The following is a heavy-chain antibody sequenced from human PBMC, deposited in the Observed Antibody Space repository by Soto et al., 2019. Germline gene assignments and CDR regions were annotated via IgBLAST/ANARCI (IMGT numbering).Heavy chain of an antibody. D-gene: IGHD4-17*01. V-gene: IGHV3-33*01. CDR1: GFTFSSYG. Sequence: QVQLVESGGGVVQPGRSLRLSCAASGFTFSSYGMHWVRQAPGKGLEWVAATWYEGSNKYYADSVKGRFTISRDKSKNTVYLQMNSLRAEDTAVYYCATDPLTTVTTDGMDGWGQGTTVTVSS. J-gene: IGHJ6*02. CDR2: TWYEGSNK. CDR3: ATDPLTTVTTDGMDG.